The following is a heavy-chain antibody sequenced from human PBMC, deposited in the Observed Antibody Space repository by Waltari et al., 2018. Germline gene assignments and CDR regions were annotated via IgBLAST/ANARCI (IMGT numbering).Heavy chain of an antibody. J-gene: IGHJ3*02. V-gene: IGHV3-64*01. CDR2: ISSNGGST. D-gene: IGHD2-2*02. Sequence: EVQLVESGGGLVQPGGSLRLSCAASGFTFSSYAMHWVRQAPGKGLEYVSAISSNGGSTYYANSVKGRFTISRDNSKNTLYLQMGSLRAEDMAVYYCARDLSYCSSTSCYIGAFDIWGQGTMVTVSS. CDR3: ARDLSYCSSTSCYIGAFDI. CDR1: GFTFSSYA.